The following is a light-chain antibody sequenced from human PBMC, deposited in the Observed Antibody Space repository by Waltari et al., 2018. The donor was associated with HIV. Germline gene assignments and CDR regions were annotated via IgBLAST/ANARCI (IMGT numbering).Light chain of an antibody. Sequence: QSALTQPPSASGSPGQSVTLSCTGTSSDVGGYNSVSWYQQHPGKAPKLMIDEVSKRPSGVPDRFSGSKSGNTASLTVSGLQAEDEADYYCSSYAGSNNWVFGGGTKLTVL. CDR1: SSDVGGYNS. CDR2: EVS. J-gene: IGLJ2*01. CDR3: SSYAGSNNWV. V-gene: IGLV2-8*01.